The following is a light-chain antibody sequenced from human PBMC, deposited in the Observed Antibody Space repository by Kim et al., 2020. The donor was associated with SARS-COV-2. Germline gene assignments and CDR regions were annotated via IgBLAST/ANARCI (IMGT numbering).Light chain of an antibody. V-gene: IGKV1-9*01. J-gene: IGKJ2*03. Sequence: ASGGDRVTITCRASQGIGSTFLAWYQQKPGKAPNLLIYAASTLQSGVPSRFSGSGSGTDFTPTISSLQPEDFATYYCQEFNSYPYSFGQGTKLEI. CDR1: QGIGSTF. CDR3: QEFNSYPYS. CDR2: AAS.